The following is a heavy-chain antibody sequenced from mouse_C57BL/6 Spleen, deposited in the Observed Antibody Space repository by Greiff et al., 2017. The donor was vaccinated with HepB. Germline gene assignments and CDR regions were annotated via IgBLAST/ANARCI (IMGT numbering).Heavy chain of an antibody. CDR1: GFTFSSYA. Sequence: EVKLMESGEGLVKPGGSLKLSCAASGFTFSSYAMSWVRQTPEKRLEWVAYISSGGDYIYYADTVKGRFTISRDNARNTLYLQMSSLKSEDTAMYYCTRAGAYYGSEYYFGYWGQGTTLTVSS. D-gene: IGHD2-10*01. CDR3: TRAGAYYGSEYYFGY. J-gene: IGHJ2*01. CDR2: ISSGGDYI. V-gene: IGHV5-9-1*02.